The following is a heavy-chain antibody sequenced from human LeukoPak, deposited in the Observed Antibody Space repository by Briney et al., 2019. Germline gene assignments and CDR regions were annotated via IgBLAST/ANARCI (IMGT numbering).Heavy chain of an antibody. V-gene: IGHV3-21*01. Sequence: GGSLRLSCAASGFTFSSYSMNWVRLAPGKGLEWVSSISSSSSYIYYADSVKGRFTISRDNAKNSLYLQMNSLRAEDTAVYYCARDGEMATTAVDYWGQGTLVTVSS. CDR2: ISSSSSYI. CDR1: GFTFSSYS. J-gene: IGHJ4*02. D-gene: IGHD5-24*01. CDR3: ARDGEMATTAVDY.